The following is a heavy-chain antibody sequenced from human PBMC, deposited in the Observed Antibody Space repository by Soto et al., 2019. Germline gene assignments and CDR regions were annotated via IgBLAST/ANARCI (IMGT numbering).Heavy chain of an antibody. CDR3: ARELTIFGVVKYYFDY. D-gene: IGHD3-3*01. CDR1: GYSISSGYY. J-gene: IGHJ4*02. V-gene: IGHV4-38-2*02. Sequence: SETLSLTCTVSGYSISSGYYWGWIRQPPGKGLERIGSIYHSGSTYYNPSLKSRVTISVDTSKNQFSLKLSSVTAADTAVYYCARELTIFGVVKYYFDYWGQGTLVTVSS. CDR2: IYHSGST.